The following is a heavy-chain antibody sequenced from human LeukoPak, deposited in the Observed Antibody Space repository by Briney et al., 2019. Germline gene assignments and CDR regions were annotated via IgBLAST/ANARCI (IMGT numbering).Heavy chain of an antibody. J-gene: IGHJ4*02. CDR1: GFTFSDYY. Sequence: GGSLRLSCAASGFTFSDYYMSWVRQAPGKGGEGVSYISSSSSYTNYADSVKGRFTISRDNAKNSLYLQMNSLRAEDTAVYYCARDKRGYSGYDYDYWGQGTLVTVSS. V-gene: IGHV3-11*06. CDR2: ISSSSSYT. D-gene: IGHD5-12*01. CDR3: ARDKRGYSGYDYDY.